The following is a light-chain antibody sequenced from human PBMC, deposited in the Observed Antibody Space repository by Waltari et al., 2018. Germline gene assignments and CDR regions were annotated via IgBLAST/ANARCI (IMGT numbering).Light chain of an antibody. CDR2: EVS. V-gene: IGLV2-14*01. CDR3: SSYTSSSTYV. Sequence: QSALTQPASVSGSPGQSITISCSGTSSDIGAYNYVSWFQQHPGKVPKLMIYEVSNRPSGISIRFSGSKSGNTASLTISRLQAEDEADYYCSSYTSSSTYVFGTGTRVTVL. CDR1: SSDIGAYNY. J-gene: IGLJ1*01.